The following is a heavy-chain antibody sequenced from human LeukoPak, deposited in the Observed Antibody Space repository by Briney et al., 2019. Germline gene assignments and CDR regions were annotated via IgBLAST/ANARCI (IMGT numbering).Heavy chain of an antibody. D-gene: IGHD6-19*01. J-gene: IGHJ4*02. CDR2: IYYSGST. V-gene: IGHV4-39*07. Sequence: SSETLSLTCTVSGGSISSSSYYWGWIRQPPGKGLEWIGSIYYSGSTYYNPSLKSRVTISVDTSKNQFSLKLSSVTAADTAVYYCARDVGSSGWYSDWGQGTLVTVSS. CDR3: ARDVGSSGWYSD. CDR1: GGSISSSSYY.